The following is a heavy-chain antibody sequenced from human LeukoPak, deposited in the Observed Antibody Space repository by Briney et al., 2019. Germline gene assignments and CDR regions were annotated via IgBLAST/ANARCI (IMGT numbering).Heavy chain of an antibody. J-gene: IGHJ4*02. V-gene: IGHV3-7*01. D-gene: IGHD6-13*01. CDR3: ARPGIAGAGTAYSDY. Sequence: GGSLRLSCSASGFTFSAYWMTWVRQAPGQGLEWVANIKEDGTEKNYVDSVKGRFTISRDNAKNSMHLQMNSLRAEDTAVYYCARPGIAGAGTAYSDYRGQGTLVTVSS. CDR1: GFTFSAYW. CDR2: IKEDGTEK.